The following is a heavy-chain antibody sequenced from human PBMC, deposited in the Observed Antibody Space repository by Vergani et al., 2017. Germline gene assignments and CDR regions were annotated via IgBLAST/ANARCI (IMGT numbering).Heavy chain of an antibody. CDR2: ISSSSSYT. CDR1: GFTFSDYY. J-gene: IGHJ6*02. Sequence: QVQLVESGGGLVKPGGSLRLSCAASGFTFSDYYMSWIRQAPGKGLEWVSYISSSSSYTNYADSVKGRFTISRDNAKNSLYLQMNSLRAEDTAVYYCASGKEFCSSTSCWSHYYYGMDVWGQGTTVTVSS. CDR3: ASGKEFCSSTSCWSHYYYGMDV. D-gene: IGHD2-2*01. V-gene: IGHV3-11*06.